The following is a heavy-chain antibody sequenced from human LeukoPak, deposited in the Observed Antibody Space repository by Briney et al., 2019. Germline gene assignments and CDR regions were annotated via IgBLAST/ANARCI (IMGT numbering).Heavy chain of an antibody. V-gene: IGHV4-59*01. CDR1: XXXISRDF. CDR3: ARLPDVSGWPFDY. Sequence: SETLSLXCXXXXXXISRDFWTWIRQPPGKGLEWIGYIRYSGRTEYNPSLKSRVTISIQTSKNQFSLKLTSVTAADTAIYYCARLPDVSGWPFDYWGQGILVTVSS. D-gene: IGHD6-19*01. J-gene: IGHJ4*02. CDR2: IRYSGRT.